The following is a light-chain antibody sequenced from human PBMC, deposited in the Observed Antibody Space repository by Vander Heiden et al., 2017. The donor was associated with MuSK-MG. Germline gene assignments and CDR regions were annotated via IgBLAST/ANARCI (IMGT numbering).Light chain of an antibody. CDR1: QSISSY. J-gene: IGKJ3*01. V-gene: IGKV1-39*01. Sequence: DIQMTQSPSSLSASVGDRVTITCRASQSISSYLNWYQQKPGKAPKLLIYAASSLQSGVPSRFSGSGSGTDFTLTISRLQPEDFATYYCQQCDSTPYTFGHGTKVDIK. CDR3: QQCDSTPYT. CDR2: AAS.